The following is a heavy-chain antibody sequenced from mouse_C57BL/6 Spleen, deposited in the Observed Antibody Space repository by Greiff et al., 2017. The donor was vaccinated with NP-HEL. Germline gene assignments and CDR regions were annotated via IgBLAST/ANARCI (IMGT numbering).Heavy chain of an antibody. J-gene: IGHJ1*03. CDR2: IHPNSGST. Sequence: QVHVKQPGAELVKPGASVKLSCKASGYTFTSYWMHWVKQRPGQGLEWIGMIHPNSGSTNYNEKFKSKATLTVDKSSSTAYMQLSSLTSEDSAVYYCAYYYGSSYWYFDVWGTGTTVTVSP. D-gene: IGHD1-1*01. CDR3: AYYYGSSYWYFDV. V-gene: IGHV1-64*01. CDR1: GYTFTSYW.